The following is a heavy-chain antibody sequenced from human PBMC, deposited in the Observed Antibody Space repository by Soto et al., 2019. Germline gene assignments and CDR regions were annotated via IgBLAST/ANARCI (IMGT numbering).Heavy chain of an antibody. CDR2: IYSGGTT. CDR3: TRRAYPSDY. D-gene: IGHD2-2*01. CDR1: GFTVGNNY. J-gene: IGHJ4*02. Sequence: EVQLVESGGGLVQPGGSLRLSCAVSGFTVGNNYMSWVRQAPGKGLEWVSLIYSGGTTNYADSVKGRFTISRDSSRNTVYLQMNSVKADDTAVHYCTRRAYPSDYWGQGTLVTVSS. V-gene: IGHV3-66*01.